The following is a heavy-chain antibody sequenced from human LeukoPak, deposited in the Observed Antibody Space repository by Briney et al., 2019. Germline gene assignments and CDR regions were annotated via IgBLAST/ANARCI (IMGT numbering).Heavy chain of an antibody. Sequence: PSETLSLTCTVSGDSITSYYWSWIRQPPGKGLEWIGYIYYSGSTNYNPSLKSRVTISVDTSKNQCSLKLSSVTAADTAVYYCAKHSSSWYSTIDYWGQGTLVTVSS. CDR1: GDSITSYY. CDR2: IYYSGST. V-gene: IGHV4-59*01. D-gene: IGHD6-13*01. J-gene: IGHJ4*02. CDR3: AKHSSSWYSTIDY.